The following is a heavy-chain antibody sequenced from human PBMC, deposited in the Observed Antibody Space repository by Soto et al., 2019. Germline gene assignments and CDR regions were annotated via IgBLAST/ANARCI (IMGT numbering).Heavy chain of an antibody. CDR2: IKSKNDGGTT. CDR1: GFTFSNAW. V-gene: IGHV3-15*07. J-gene: IGHJ4*02. D-gene: IGHD3-3*01. CDR3: ATDWMRFLEWEDPHFDY. Sequence: PGGSLRLSCAASGFTFSNAWINWVRQVPGKGLEWVGRIKSKNDGGTTDFAAPVKGRFAISRDDSENMVYLRMNSLKTEDTAVYYCATDWMRFLEWEDPHFDYWGQGTLVTVSS.